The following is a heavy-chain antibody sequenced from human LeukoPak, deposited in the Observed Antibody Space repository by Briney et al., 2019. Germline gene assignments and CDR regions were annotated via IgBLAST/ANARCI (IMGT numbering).Heavy chain of an antibody. V-gene: IGHV4-39*01. D-gene: IGHD6-6*01. CDR3: ATPSIAARQVDY. J-gene: IGHJ4*02. Sequence: SETLSLTCTVSRGAISGTSYFWGWIRQSPGKGLEWIGSIYYSGSTYYNPSLKSRVTISVDTSKNQFSLKLSSVTAADTAVYYCATPSIAARQVDYWGQGTLVTVSS. CDR2: IYYSGST. CDR1: RGAISGTSYF.